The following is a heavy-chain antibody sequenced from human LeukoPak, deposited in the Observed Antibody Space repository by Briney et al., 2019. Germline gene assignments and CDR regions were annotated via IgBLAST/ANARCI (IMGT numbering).Heavy chain of an antibody. CDR2: FDPEDGET. CDR1: GYTLTELS. CDR3: ATGWFGD. J-gene: IGHJ4*02. V-gene: IGHV1-24*01. D-gene: IGHD3-10*01. Sequence: ASVKVSCKVSGYTLTELSMHWVRQAPGKGREWMGGFDPEDGETIYAQKFQGRGTMTEDTSTDTAYMELSSLRSEDPAVYYCATGWFGDWGQGTLVTVSS.